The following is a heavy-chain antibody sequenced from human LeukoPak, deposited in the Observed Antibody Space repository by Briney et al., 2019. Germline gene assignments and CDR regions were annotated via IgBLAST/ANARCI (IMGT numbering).Heavy chain of an antibody. CDR1: SGSISGHY. J-gene: IGHJ4*02. V-gene: IGHV4-59*08. D-gene: IGHD4-23*01. CDR3: ARHWVVTPNY. CDR2: IYYSGST. Sequence: SETLSLTCTVSSGSISGHYWSWIRQPPGEGLEWIGNIYYSGSTNYNPSLESRVTISVDTSKNQFSLKLTSVTAADMAVYYCARHWVVTPNYWGQGTLVTVSS.